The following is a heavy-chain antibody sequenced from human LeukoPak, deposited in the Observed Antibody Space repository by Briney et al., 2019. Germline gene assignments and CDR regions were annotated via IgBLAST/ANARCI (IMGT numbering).Heavy chain of an antibody. CDR2: TYYRSKWYN. V-gene: IGHV6-1*01. D-gene: IGHD3-22*01. CDR3: TRGSIAYYYMDV. J-gene: IGHJ6*03. Sequence: SQTLSLTCAISGDSVSSNSAAWNWIRQSPSRGLEWLGRTYYRSKWYNDYAVSVKSRITINPDTSKNQLSLKLSSVTAADTAVYYCTRGSIAYYYMDVWGKGTTVTISS. CDR1: GDSVSSNSAA.